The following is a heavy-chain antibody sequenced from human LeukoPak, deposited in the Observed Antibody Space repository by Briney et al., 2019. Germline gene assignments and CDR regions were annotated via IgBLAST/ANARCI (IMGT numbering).Heavy chain of an antibody. J-gene: IGHJ4*02. D-gene: IGHD3-22*01. CDR1: GFTFSSYA. CDR3: ARDISTITMIIVAPGRGIDY. Sequence: GGSLRLSCAASGFTFSSYAMNWVRQAPGKGLEWVSGISGSGGSTYYADSVKGRFTISRDNSKNTLYLQMNGLRAEDTAVYYCARDISTITMIIVAPGRGIDYWGQGTLVTVSS. CDR2: ISGSGGST. V-gene: IGHV3-23*01.